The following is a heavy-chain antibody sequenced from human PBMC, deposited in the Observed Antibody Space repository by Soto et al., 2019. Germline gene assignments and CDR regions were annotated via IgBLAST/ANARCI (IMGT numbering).Heavy chain of an antibody. CDR2: IRSKAYGGTT. CDR1: GFTFGDYA. D-gene: IGHD3-10*01. J-gene: IGHJ4*02. CDR3: TRASHGYYGSGSTDY. V-gene: IGHV3-49*03. Sequence: EVQLVESGGGLVQPGRSLRLSCTASGFTFGDYAMSWFRQAPGKGLEWVGFIRSKAYGGTTEYAASVKGRFTISRDDSKSIAYLQMNSLKTEDTAVYYCTRASHGYYGSGSTDYWGQGTLVTVSS.